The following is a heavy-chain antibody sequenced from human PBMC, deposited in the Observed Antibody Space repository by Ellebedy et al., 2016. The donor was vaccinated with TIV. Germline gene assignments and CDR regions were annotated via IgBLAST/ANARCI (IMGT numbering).Heavy chain of an antibody. V-gene: IGHV1-2*02. CDR2: INPNSGGT. CDR1: GYTFTGYY. CDR3: AGDYYDSSGYLPY. Sequence: ASVKVSCXASGYTFTGYYMHWVRQAPGQGLEWMGWINPNSGGTNYAQKLQGRVTMTTDTSTSTAYMELRSLRSDDTAVYYCAGDYYDSSGYLPYWGQGTLVTVSS. J-gene: IGHJ4*02. D-gene: IGHD3-22*01.